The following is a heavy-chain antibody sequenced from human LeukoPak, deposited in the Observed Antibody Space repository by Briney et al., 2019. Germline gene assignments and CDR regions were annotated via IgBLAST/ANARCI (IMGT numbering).Heavy chain of an antibody. CDR2: IYSDDRT. D-gene: IGHD6-25*01. V-gene: IGHV3-66*01. CDR3: ARGRAAFGRNPFYFFDY. J-gene: IGHJ4*02. CDR1: AITLSSNY. Sequence: PGGSLRLSCAASAITLSSNYMAWVRQAPGKGLEWVSVIYSDDRTYYADSVKGRFTISRDNSKNTLFLQMNSLRAEDTAVYYCARGRAAFGRNPFYFFDYWGQGTLVTVSS.